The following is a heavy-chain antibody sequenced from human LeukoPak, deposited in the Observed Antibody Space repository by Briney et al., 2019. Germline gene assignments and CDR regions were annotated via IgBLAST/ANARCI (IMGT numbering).Heavy chain of an antibody. CDR3: ARDPYYGSGRNRYGMDV. Sequence: SVKVSCKTSGYTFATYDINRVRQATGQGLERMGWITPNTGDTGYAQKFQGRVTLARTTSISTAYMELSSLRSEDTAVYYCARDPYYGSGRNRYGMDVWGKGTPVTISS. CDR1: GYTFATYD. V-gene: IGHV1-8*01. CDR2: ITPNTGDT. J-gene: IGHJ6*04. D-gene: IGHD3-10*01.